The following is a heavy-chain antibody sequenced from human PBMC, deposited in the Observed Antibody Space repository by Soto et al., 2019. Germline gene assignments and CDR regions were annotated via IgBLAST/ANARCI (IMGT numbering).Heavy chain of an antibody. CDR1: GGSGSFSGYL. J-gene: IGHJ6*02. V-gene: IGHV4-34*01. Sequence: SETLSLTCAVYGGSGSFSGYLWSWVRQPPGKGLEWIGEIYHSGSTNYNPSLKSRVTISVDKSKNQFSLKLSSVTAADTAVYYCAREGDYSSSSSDYYGMDVWGQGTTVTVSS. CDR3: AREGDYSSSSSDYYGMDV. CDR2: IYHSGST. D-gene: IGHD6-6*01.